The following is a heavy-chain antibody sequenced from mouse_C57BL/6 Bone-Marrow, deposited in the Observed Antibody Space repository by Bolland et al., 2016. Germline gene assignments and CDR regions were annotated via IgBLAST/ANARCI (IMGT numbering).Heavy chain of an antibody. CDR3: ARNDYDEWFAY. CDR2: DT. D-gene: IGHD2-4*01. J-gene: IGHJ3*01. Sequence: DTSYNQKFKGKATLTVDKSSSTAYMQLSSLTSEDSAVYFCARNDYDEWFAYWGQGTLV. V-gene: IGHV1-12*01.